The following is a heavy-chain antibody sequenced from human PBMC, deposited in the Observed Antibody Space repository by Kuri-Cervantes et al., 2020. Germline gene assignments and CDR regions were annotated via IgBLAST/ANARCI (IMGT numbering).Heavy chain of an antibody. CDR2: INPNSGGT. J-gene: IGHJ5*02. D-gene: IGHD2/OR15-2a*01. CDR3: ARDRASMPDKGANDWFDP. Sequence: ASVKVSCKASGYTFTGYYMHWVRQAPGQGLEWMGWINPNSGGTNYAQKFQGRVTMTRDTSISTAYMALSRLRSDDTAVYYCARDRASMPDKGANDWFDPWGQGTLVTVSS. V-gene: IGHV1-2*02. CDR1: GYTFTGYY.